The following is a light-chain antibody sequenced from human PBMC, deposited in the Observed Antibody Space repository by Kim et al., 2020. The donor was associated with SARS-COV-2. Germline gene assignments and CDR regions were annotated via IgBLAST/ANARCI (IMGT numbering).Light chain of an antibody. CDR2: GES. CDR1: QSVGRSS. V-gene: IGKV3-20*01. CDR3: QQYGRSPYT. J-gene: IGKJ2*01. Sequence: EIVLTQSPGTLSLSPGERATLSCRASQSVGRSSLAWYQQKPGQAPRLLIYGESGRATGIPDRFSGSGSGTDFSLTISRLEPEDFAVYYCQQYGRSPYTFGRGTKLEI.